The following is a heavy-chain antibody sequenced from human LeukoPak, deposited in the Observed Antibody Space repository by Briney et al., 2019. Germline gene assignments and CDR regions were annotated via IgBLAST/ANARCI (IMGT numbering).Heavy chain of an antibody. CDR2: IYYSGST. D-gene: IGHD3-10*01. CDR1: GGSISSYY. J-gene: IGHJ4*02. Sequence: SETLSLTCTVSGGSISSYYWSWIRQPPGKGLEWIGYIYYSGSTNYNPSLKSRVTISVDTSKNQFSLKLSSVTAADTAVYYCALLGGNYYGSGSYYNVIDYWGQGTLVTVSS. V-gene: IGHV4-59*08. CDR3: ALLGGNYYGSGSYYNVIDY.